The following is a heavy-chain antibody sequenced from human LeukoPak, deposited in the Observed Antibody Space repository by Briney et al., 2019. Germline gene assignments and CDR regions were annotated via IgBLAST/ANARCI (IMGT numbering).Heavy chain of an antibody. J-gene: IGHJ4*02. D-gene: IGHD3-3*01. CDR2: IFYSGNT. V-gene: IGHV4-39*01. CDR3: ARRPKQPGFWSGYVDY. CDR1: GGSIRSSGHN. Sequence: PSETLSLTCTVSGGSIRSSGHNWDWIRQPPGKGLEYIGSIFYSGNTYYNPSLKSRVTISVDTSKNQFSLKLSSVTAADTAVYYSARRPKQPGFWSGYVDYWGQGTLVTVSS.